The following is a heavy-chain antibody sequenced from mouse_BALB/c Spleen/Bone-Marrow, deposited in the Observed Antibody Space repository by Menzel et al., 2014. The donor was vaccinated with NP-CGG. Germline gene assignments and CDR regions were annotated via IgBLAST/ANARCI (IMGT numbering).Heavy chain of an antibody. Sequence: QVQLQQSGAELVRPGASVKLSCRASGYTFTSYWINWVKQRPGQGLEWIGNIYPSDTYTNYNQRFKDKATLTVDKSSSTANMQLSSPTSEDSAVYFCTRYGNSHYYAVDYWGQGTSVTVSS. D-gene: IGHD1-1*01. V-gene: IGHV1-69*02. CDR1: GYTFTSYW. J-gene: IGHJ4*01. CDR2: IYPSDTYT. CDR3: TRYGNSHYYAVDY.